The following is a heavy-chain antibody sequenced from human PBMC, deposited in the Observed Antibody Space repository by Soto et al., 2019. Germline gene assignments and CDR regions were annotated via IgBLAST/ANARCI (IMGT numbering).Heavy chain of an antibody. CDR2: IIPIFGTA. V-gene: IGHV1-69*01. J-gene: IGHJ4*02. D-gene: IGHD2-2*01. CDR3: ARDRLSEVPAALKI. CDR1: GGTFSSYA. Sequence: QVQLVQSGAEVKKPGSSVKVSCKASGGTFSSYAISWVRQAPGQGLEWMGGIIPIFGTANYAQKFQGRVKITADESTSTAYMQLSSLSSEDTAVYYCARDRLSEVPAALKIWGQGTLVTVSS.